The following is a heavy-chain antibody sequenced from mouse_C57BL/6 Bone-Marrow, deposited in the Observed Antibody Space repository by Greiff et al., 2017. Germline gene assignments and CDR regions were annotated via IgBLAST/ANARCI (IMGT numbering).Heavy chain of an antibody. CDR2: ISYDGSN. J-gene: IGHJ3*01. V-gene: IGHV3-6*01. CDR1: GYSITSGYY. CDR3: ARGDYYGSSSFAD. D-gene: IGHD1-1*01. Sequence: VQLQESGPGLVKPSPSLSLSCSVTGYSITSGYYWYWIRQFPGNKLEWMGYISYDGSNNYNPSLKNRISITRDTSKNQFYLKLNSVTTEDTATYYCARGDYYGSSSFADWGQGTLVTVSA.